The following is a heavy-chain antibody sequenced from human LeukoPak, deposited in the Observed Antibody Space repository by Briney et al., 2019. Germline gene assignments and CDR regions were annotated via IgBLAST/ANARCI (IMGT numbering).Heavy chain of an antibody. V-gene: IGHV1-2*02. D-gene: IGHD1-14*01. Sequence: ASVKVSCKASGYTFTDYHIHWVRQAPGQGLEWMGWINPNSGGTNYAQKFQGRVTMTTDTSISTAYMEVSRLKSDDTAVYYCARVWSARYVDSWGQGTLVTVSS. CDR3: ARVWSARYVDS. J-gene: IGHJ4*02. CDR2: INPNSGGT. CDR1: GYTFTDYH.